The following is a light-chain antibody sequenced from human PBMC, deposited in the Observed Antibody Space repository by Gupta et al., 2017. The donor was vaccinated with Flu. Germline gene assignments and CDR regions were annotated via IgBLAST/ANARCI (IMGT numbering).Light chain of an antibody. V-gene: IGKV1-12*01. Sequence: IQMTQSPSSVSASIGDRVTITCRASQDISRWLAWYQQKPGKAPKLLIYAASTLQSGVPSRFSGSGSGTDFTLTISSLQPEDFATYYCTQGNSVPPFTFGPGTKVNI. CDR1: QDISRW. CDR2: AAS. J-gene: IGKJ3*01. CDR3: TQGNSVPPFT.